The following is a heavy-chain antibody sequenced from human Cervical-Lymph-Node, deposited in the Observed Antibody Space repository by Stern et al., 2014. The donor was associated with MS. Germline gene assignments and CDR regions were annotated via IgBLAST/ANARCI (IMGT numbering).Heavy chain of an antibody. Sequence: QLQLQESGPGLVKPSETLSLTCTVSGYSISSGYYWGWIRQPPGKGLEWMGSIYPSGSTYYNPSLKSRVTISVDTSKNQFSLKLSSVTAADTAVYYCARDWGGVDYFDYWGQGTLVTVSS. CDR3: ARDWGGVDYFDY. D-gene: IGHD3-16*01. CDR1: GYSISSGYY. V-gene: IGHV4-38-2*02. J-gene: IGHJ4*02. CDR2: IYPSGST.